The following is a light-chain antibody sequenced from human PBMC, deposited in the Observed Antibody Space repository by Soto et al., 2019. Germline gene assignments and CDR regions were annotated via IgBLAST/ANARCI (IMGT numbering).Light chain of an antibody. CDR1: SSDVGRYYF. J-gene: IGLJ1*01. CDR2: DVS. Sequence: QSVLTQPRSVSGSPGQSVTISCTGTSSDVGRYYFVSWYQQHPGEAPKLIIYDVSKRPSGVPDRFSGSQSGYTASLTISGLQAEDEAEYYCCSYAGSYTHVFGTGTKLTVL. V-gene: IGLV2-11*01. CDR3: CSYAGSYTHV.